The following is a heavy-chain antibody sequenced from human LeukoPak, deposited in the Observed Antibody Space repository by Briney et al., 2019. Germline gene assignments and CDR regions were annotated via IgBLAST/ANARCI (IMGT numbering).Heavy chain of an antibody. CDR1: GGSISSGDYY. V-gene: IGHV4-30-2*01. D-gene: IGHD2-21*01. J-gene: IGHJ3*02. CDR2: IHHSEST. Sequence: PSETLSLTCTISGGSISSGDYYWTWIRQPPGKGLEWIGYIHHSESTYYNPSLKSRVTISVDRSKNLFSLKLNSVTAADTAVYYCARYPGGDDAFDIWGQGTMVTVSS. CDR3: ARYPGGDDAFDI.